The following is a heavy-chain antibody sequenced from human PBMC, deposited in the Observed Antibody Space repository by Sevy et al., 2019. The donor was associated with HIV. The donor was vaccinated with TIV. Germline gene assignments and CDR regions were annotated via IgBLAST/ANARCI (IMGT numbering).Heavy chain of an antibody. Sequence: GGSLRLSCAASGFTFSSYSMNWVRQAPGKGLEWVSYISSSSTIYYADSVKGRFTISRYNAKNSLYLQMNSLRDEDTAVYYCARTKGAYSSSWYYFDYWGQGTLVTVSS. CDR1: GFTFSSYS. D-gene: IGHD6-13*01. J-gene: IGHJ4*02. CDR2: ISSSSTI. V-gene: IGHV3-48*02. CDR3: ARTKGAYSSSWYYFDY.